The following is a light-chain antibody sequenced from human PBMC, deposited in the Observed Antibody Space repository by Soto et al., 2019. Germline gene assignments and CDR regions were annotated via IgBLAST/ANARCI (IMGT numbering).Light chain of an antibody. Sequence: QSVLTQPASVSGSPGQSITISCTGTSSDVGIYNLVSWYQQHPGRAPKLMISDVSERPSGVSNRFSGSKSGNTASLTISGLQADDEADYYCCSYADSGTVLFGGGTKLTVL. CDR2: DVS. J-gene: IGLJ2*01. V-gene: IGLV2-23*02. CDR1: SSDVGIYNL. CDR3: CSYADSGTVL.